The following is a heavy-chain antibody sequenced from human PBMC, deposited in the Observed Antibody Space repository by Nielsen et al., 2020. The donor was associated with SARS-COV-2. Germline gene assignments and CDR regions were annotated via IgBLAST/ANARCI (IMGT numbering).Heavy chain of an antibody. D-gene: IGHD3-3*01. CDR1: GGSFSGYY. CDR2: INHSGST. J-gene: IGHJ4*02. V-gene: IGHV4-34*01. Sequence: SETLSLTCAVYGGSFSGYYWSWIRQPPGKGLEWIGEINHSGSTNYNPSLKSRVTISVDKSKNQFSLKLSSVTAADTAVYYCARVNFWSGFDYWGQGTLVTVSS. CDR3: ARVNFWSGFDY.